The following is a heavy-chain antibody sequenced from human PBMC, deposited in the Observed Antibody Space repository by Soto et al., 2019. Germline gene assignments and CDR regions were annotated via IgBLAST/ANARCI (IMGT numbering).Heavy chain of an antibody. Sequence: PGGSLRLSCAASGFTFSGYAMSWVRQAPGKGLEWVSVIHGDGSSTSYADSVKGRFTISRDNAKNTLYLQMNSLRAEDTAVYYCARDSSNYYYDSSGYYYSYYYYYGMDVWGQGTTVTVSS. D-gene: IGHD3-22*01. J-gene: IGHJ6*02. CDR2: IHGDGSST. V-gene: IGHV3-74*01. CDR1: GFTFSGYA. CDR3: ARDSSNYYYDSSGYYYSYYYYYGMDV.